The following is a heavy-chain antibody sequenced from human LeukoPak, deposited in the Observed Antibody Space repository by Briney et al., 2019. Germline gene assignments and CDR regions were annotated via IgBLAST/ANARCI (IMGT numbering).Heavy chain of an antibody. D-gene: IGHD3-9*01. Sequence: GGSLRLSCAASGFTFSSYAMSWVRQAPGKGLEWVSAISGSGGSTYYSDSVKGRFTISRDNSKNTLYLQMNSLRAEDTAVYYCAKEGRYFDWLFHRVYYYYYMDVWGKGTTVTVSS. CDR3: AKEGRYFDWLFHRVYYYYYMDV. V-gene: IGHV3-23*01. CDR1: GFTFSSYA. J-gene: IGHJ6*03. CDR2: ISGSGGST.